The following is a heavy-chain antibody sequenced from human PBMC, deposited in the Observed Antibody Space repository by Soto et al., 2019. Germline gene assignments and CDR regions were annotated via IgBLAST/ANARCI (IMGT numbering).Heavy chain of an antibody. J-gene: IGHJ5*02. CDR1: GFTFSSYG. CDR3: ARDRKKDIVVVVAPFDP. D-gene: IGHD2-15*01. V-gene: IGHV3-30*03. Sequence: PGGSLRLSCAASGFTFSSYGMHWVRQAPGKGLEWVAVISYDGSNKYYADSVKGRFTISRDNSKNTLYLQMNSLRAEDTAVYYCARDRKKDIVVVVAPFDPWGQGTLVTVSS. CDR2: ISYDGSNK.